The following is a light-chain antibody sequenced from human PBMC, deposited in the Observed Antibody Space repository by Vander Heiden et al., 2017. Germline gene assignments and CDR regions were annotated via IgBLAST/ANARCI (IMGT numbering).Light chain of an antibody. Sequence: DIQMTQSPSSLSASVGDRVTITCRASQSISSYLNWYQQKPGKAPKLLIYAASSLQSGVPSRFSGSGSGTDFTLTISRLQPEDFATYYCQQSDSTSSTFGQGTKVEIK. CDR1: QSISSY. CDR2: AAS. V-gene: IGKV1-39*01. J-gene: IGKJ1*01. CDR3: QQSDSTSST.